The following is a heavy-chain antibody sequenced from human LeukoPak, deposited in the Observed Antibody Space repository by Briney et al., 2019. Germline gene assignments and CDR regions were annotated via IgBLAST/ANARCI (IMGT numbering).Heavy chain of an antibody. Sequence: SETLSLTCSVSGASINGYFWNWVRQTPERGLEWIGYVSHTGATISNPTLKSRVSSTIDTSKRQISLSMTSVTAADSALYYCARDRRGSYYTFDVWGPGTIVSVS. D-gene: IGHD1-26*01. CDR2: VSHTGAT. CDR3: ARDRRGSYYTFDV. V-gene: IGHV4-59*01. J-gene: IGHJ3*01. CDR1: GASINGYF.